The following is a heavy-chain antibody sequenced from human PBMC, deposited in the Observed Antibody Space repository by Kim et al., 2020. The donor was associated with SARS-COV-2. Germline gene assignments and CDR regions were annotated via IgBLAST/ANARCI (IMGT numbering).Heavy chain of an antibody. CDR3: AKTHFGSYSSSSDDAFDI. CDR1: GFTFDDYT. D-gene: IGHD6-13*01. V-gene: IGHV3-43*01. Sequence: GGSLRLSCAASGFTFDDYTMHWVRQAPGKGLEWVSLISWDGGSTYYADSVKGRFTISRDNSKNSLYLQMNSLRTEDTALYYCAKTHFGSYSSSSDDAFDIWGQGTMVTVSS. CDR2: ISWDGGST. J-gene: IGHJ3*02.